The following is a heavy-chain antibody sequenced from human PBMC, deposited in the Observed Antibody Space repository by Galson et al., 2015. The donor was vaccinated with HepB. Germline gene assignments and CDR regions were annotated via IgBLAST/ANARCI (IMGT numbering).Heavy chain of an antibody. CDR1: GYNFTNNW. CDR3: ARLLGRNKQHLVPNY. D-gene: IGHD6-13*01. V-gene: IGHV5-10-1*01. CDR2: IDPSDSYT. Sequence: QSGAEVKKPGESLRISCKGSGYNFTNNWITWVRQMPGKGLEWMGRIDPSDSYTKYSPSFQGHVTISTDKSISTAYLQWSSLKASDTAMYYCARLLGRNKQHLVPNYWGQGTLVTVSS. J-gene: IGHJ4*02.